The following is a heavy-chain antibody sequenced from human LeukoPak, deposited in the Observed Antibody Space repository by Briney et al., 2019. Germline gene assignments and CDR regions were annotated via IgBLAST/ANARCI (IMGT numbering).Heavy chain of an antibody. CDR2: ISYDGSNK. D-gene: IGHD5-18*01. V-gene: IGHV3-30*18. J-gene: IGHJ4*02. Sequence: PGRYLRLSCAASGFTFSSYGMHWVRQAPGKGLEWVAVISYDGSNKYYADSVKGRFTISRDNSKNTLYLQMNSLRAEDTAVYYCAKGAHTAENWGQGTLVTVSS. CDR3: AKGAHTAEN. CDR1: GFTFSSYG.